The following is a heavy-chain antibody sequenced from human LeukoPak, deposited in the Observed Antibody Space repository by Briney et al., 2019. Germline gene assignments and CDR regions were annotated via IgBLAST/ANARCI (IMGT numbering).Heavy chain of an antibody. J-gene: IGHJ2*01. Sequence: GGSLRLSCAASGFTVSSNYMSWVRQAPGKGLEWVSGIYSGGTTYYADSVKGRFTISTDNSKNTLYLQMNSLRAEDTAVYYCARDYYGGNSEVISWHFDLWGRGTLVSVSS. CDR1: GFTVSSNY. CDR2: IYSGGTT. V-gene: IGHV3-53*01. D-gene: IGHD4-23*01. CDR3: ARDYYGGNSEVISWHFDL.